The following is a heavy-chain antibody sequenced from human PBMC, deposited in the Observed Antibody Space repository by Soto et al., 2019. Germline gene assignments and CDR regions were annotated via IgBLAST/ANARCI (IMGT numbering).Heavy chain of an antibody. CDR2: INPTSDGT. CDR3: VRPKGHCSGGSCYSGPFNY. CDR1: GYPFTHYG. D-gene: IGHD2-15*01. V-gene: IGHV1-46*01. Sequence: GASVKVSCKSSGYPFTHYGITWIRQAPGQGLEWMGLINPTSDGTNYAQRFQGRVTMTRDTSATTVYMQLSGLRSEDTAVYYCVRPKGHCSGGSCYSGPFNYWGQGTLVTVSS. J-gene: IGHJ4*02.